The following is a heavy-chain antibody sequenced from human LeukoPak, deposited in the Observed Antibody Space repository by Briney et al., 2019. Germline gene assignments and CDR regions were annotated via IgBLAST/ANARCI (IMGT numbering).Heavy chain of an antibody. V-gene: IGHV4-34*01. CDR2: INHSGST. J-gene: IGHJ3*02. CDR1: GGSFSGYY. Sequence: SETLSLTCAVYGGSFSGYYWSWIRQPPGKGLEWIGEINHSGSTNYNPSLKSRVTISVDTSKNQFSLKLSSVTAADTAVYYCARVTYYYDSSGYLGDAFDTWGQGTMVTVSS. D-gene: IGHD3-22*01. CDR3: ARVTYYYDSSGYLGDAFDT.